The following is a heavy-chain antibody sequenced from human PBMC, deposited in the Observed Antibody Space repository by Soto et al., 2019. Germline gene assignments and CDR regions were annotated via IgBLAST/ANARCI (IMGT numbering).Heavy chain of an antibody. CDR3: ARDRGRIAVAGPVYYYGMDV. V-gene: IGHV3-66*01. CDR1: GFTVSSNY. J-gene: IGHJ6*02. CDR2: IYSGGST. D-gene: IGHD6-19*01. Sequence: GGSLRLSCAASGFTVSSNYMSWVRQAPGKGLEWVSVIYSGGSTYYADSVKGRFTISRDNSKNTLYLQMNSLRAEDTAVYYCARDRGRIAVAGPVYYYGMDVWGQGTTVTVSS.